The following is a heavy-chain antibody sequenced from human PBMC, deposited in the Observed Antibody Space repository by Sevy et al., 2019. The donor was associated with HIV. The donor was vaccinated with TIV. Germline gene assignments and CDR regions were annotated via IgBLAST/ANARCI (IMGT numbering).Heavy chain of an antibody. V-gene: IGHV4-30-4*01. CDR1: GGSISSGDYY. J-gene: IGHJ4*02. D-gene: IGHD5-18*01. CDR3: ARVESLRGYGCIDY. Sequence: SETLSLTCTVSGGSISSGDYYWSWIRQPPGKGLEWIGYIYYSGSTYYNPSLKSRVTISVDTSKNQFSLKLSSVTAADTAVYYCARVESLRGYGCIDYWGQGTLVTVSS. CDR2: IYYSGST.